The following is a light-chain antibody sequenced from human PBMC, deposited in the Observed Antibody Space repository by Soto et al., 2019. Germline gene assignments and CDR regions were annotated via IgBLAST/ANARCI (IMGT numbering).Light chain of an antibody. J-gene: IGKJ1*01. CDR1: QSVSSN. V-gene: IGKV3-15*01. Sequence: EIVMTQYPATLSVSPGERATLSCRASQSVSSNLAWYQQKPGQAPRLLIYGASTRATGIPARFSGSGSGTEFTLTISSLQSEDFAVYYCHQYNSWPRTFGQGTKVDIK. CDR3: HQYNSWPRT. CDR2: GAS.